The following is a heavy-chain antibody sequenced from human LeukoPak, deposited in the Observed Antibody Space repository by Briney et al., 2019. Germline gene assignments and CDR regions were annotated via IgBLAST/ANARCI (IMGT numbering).Heavy chain of an antibody. CDR3: ARVYYYDSSGYSTPYYFDY. V-gene: IGHV4-59*01. D-gene: IGHD3-22*01. CDR2: IYYSGST. Sequence: PSETLSLTSTVSGGAISSYYWSWIRQPPGKGLEWLGYIYYSGSTNYNPSLKCRVTISVDTSKNQFSLKLSSVTAADTAVYYCARVYYYDSSGYSTPYYFDYWGQGTLVTVSS. CDR1: GGAISSYY. J-gene: IGHJ4*02.